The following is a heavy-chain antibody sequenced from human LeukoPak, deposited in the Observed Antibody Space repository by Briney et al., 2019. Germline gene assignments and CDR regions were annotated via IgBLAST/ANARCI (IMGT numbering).Heavy chain of an antibody. CDR2: INHSGST. CDR1: GGSFSGYY. J-gene: IGHJ4*02. CDR3: ARDRRLTYYYGSGSRTTYDY. V-gene: IGHV4-34*01. Sequence: SETLSLTCAVYGGSFSGYYWSWIRQPPGKGLEWIGEINHSGSTNYNPSLKSRVTISVDTSKNQFSLKLSSVTAADTAVYYCARDRRLTYYYGSGSRTTYDYWGQGTLVTVSS. D-gene: IGHD3-10*01.